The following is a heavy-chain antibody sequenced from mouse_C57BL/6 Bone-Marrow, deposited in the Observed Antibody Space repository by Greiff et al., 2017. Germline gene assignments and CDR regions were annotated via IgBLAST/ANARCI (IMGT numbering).Heavy chain of an antibody. CDR3: ARDYITTVVAFYWYFDV. CDR1: GYSITSGYY. V-gene: IGHV3-6*01. Sequence: VQLQQSGPGLVKPSQSLSLTCSVTGYSITSGYYWNWIRQFPGNKLEWMGYISYDGSNNYNPSPKNRISFTRYTSKSQFFLRLISVTTEDTATYYCARDYITTVVAFYWYFDVWGTGTTVTVSA. J-gene: IGHJ1*03. CDR2: ISYDGSN. D-gene: IGHD1-1*01.